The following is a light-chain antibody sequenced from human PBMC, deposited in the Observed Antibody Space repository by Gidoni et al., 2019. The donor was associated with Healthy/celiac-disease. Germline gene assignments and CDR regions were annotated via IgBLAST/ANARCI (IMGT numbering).Light chain of an antibody. CDR1: SSDVGGYNY. J-gene: IGLJ2*01. CDR2: AVS. CDR3: CSYAGSYTWV. V-gene: IGLV2-11*01. Sequence: QPALTQPRSVSGSPGQSVTISCTGTSSDVGGYNYVSWYQQPPGKAPKLMIYAVSKRPSGVPDRFSGSKSGNTASLTISGLQAEDEADYYCCSYAGSYTWVFGGGTKLTVL.